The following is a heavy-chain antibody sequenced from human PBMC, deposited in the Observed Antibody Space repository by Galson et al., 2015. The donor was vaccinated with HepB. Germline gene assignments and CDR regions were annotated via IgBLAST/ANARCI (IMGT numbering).Heavy chain of an antibody. V-gene: IGHV3-33*01. J-gene: IGHJ4*02. CDR3: ARYRYKNVDY. D-gene: IGHD1-1*01. CDR2: IWYDGSNK. CDR1: GFTFSNYG. Sequence: SLRLSCAASGFTFSNYGMHWVRQAPGKGLEWVAVIWYDGSNKYYADSVKGRFTISRDNPKNTVYLQMNSLRAEDTAIYYCARYRYKNVDYWGQGTLVTVSS.